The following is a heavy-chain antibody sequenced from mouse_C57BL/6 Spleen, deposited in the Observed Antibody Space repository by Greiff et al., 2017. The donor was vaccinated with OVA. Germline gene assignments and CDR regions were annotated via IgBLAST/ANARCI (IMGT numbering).Heavy chain of an antibody. CDR2: IWRGGST. J-gene: IGHJ1*03. D-gene: IGHD2-14*01. Sequence: QVQLQQSGPGLVQPSQSLSITCTVSGFSLTSYGVHWVRQSPGKGLEWLGVIWRGGSTDYNAAFISRLCISKDNTKSRVFSKMNSLQSGDTAIYNWAVNRRYFDVWGTGTTVTVSS. CDR1: GFSLTSYG. V-gene: IGHV2-2*01. CDR3: AVNRRYFDV.